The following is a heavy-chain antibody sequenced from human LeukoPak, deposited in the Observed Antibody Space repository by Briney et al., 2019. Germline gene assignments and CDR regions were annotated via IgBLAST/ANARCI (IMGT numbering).Heavy chain of an antibody. CDR3: ARGSSFDYYDSSGYRHYFDY. CDR1: GYTFTSSY. D-gene: IGHD3-22*01. J-gene: IGHJ4*02. CDR2: INPSGGST. V-gene: IGHV1-46*01. Sequence: ASVRVSCKASGYTFTSSYMRWVRQAPGQGLEWMGIINPSGGSTSYAQKFQGRVTMTRDMSTSTVYMELSSLRSEDTAVYYCARGSSFDYYDSSGYRHYFDYWGQGTLVTVSS.